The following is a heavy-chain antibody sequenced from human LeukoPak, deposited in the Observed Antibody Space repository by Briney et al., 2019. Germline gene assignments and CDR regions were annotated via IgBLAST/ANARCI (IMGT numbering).Heavy chain of an antibody. J-gene: IGHJ3*02. D-gene: IGHD2-15*01. CDR3: AKDQGGYCSGGSCAILWAFDI. V-gene: IGHV3-30*18. CDR2: ISYDGSKK. CDR1: GFTFSSYG. Sequence: GGSLRLSCAVSGFTFSSYGMHWVPQAPAKGLEWVAVISYDGSKKYYADSVKGRFTISRDNSKNTLYLQMNSLRAEDTAVYYCAKDQGGYCSGGSCAILWAFDIWGQGTMVTVSS.